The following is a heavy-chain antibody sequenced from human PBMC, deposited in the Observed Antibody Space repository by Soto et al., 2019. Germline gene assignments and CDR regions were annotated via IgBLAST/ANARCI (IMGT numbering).Heavy chain of an antibody. J-gene: IGHJ4*02. D-gene: IGHD2-15*01. CDR1: RFTFSGFD. CDR3: ARGQEVGAHFFDS. V-gene: IGHV3-13*01. Sequence: GGSLRLSCEASRFTFSGFDMHWVRQPTGKGLEWVSTIGTAGDTYYAVSVKGRFTIFRDNAKNSLSLQMNSLRAGDTAVYFCARGQEVGAHFFDSWGQGTQVTVSS. CDR2: IGTAGDT.